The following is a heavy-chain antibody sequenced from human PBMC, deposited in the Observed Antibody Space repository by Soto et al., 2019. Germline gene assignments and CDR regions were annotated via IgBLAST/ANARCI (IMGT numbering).Heavy chain of an antibody. CDR2: IKHDGSDK. V-gene: IGHV3-7*01. CDR3: ASSWQQNGMDV. D-gene: IGHD6-13*01. CDR1: GFTFSSNW. Sequence: GGSLRLSCAASGFTFSSNWMSWIRQAPGKGLELLANIKHDGSDKYYVDSVKGRFTISRDNAMNSLYLQMNSLRAEDTGVYYCASSWQQNGMDVWGQGTTVTVSS. J-gene: IGHJ6*02.